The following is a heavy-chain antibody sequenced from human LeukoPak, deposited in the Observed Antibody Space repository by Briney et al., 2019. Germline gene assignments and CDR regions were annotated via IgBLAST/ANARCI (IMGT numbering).Heavy chain of an antibody. CDR2: IKGDGSEK. J-gene: IGHJ6*02. CDR1: GFTFSDYW. D-gene: IGHD3-10*01. Sequence: GGSLRLSCAASGFTFSDYWMSWVRQAPGKGREWVATIKGDGSEKTSVDSVKGRFTISRDNAKNSLYLQMSSLRVEDTAVYYCARDHNYGSGSPNYYYGMDVWGQGTTVTVSS. CDR3: ARDHNYGSGSPNYYYGMDV. V-gene: IGHV3-7*01.